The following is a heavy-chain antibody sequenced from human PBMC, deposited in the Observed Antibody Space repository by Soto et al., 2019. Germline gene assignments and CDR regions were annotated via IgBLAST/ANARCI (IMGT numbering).Heavy chain of an antibody. Sequence: QVQLVQSGAEVKKPGASVKVSCKASGYTFTSYDINWVRQATGQGLEWMGWMNPNSGNTGYAQKSQGRATMTRNTPISTAYIALSSLSSEDPAVYHCSRGGNATKQIFYYWGQRTLVTVAS. D-gene: IGHD2-15*01. J-gene: IGHJ4*02. CDR2: MNPNSGNT. V-gene: IGHV1-8*01. CDR1: GYTFTSYD. CDR3: SRGGNATKQIFYY.